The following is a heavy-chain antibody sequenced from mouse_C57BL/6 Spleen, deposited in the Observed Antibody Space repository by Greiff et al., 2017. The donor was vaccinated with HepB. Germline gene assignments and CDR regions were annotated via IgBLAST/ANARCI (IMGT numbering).Heavy chain of an antibody. CDR3: ARKGIWERYAMDY. V-gene: IGHV1-50*01. Sequence: QVQLQQPGAELVKPGASVKLSCKASGYTFTSYWMQWVKQRPGQGLEWIGEIDPSDSYTNYNQKFKGKATLTVDTSSSTAYMQLSSLTSEDSEVYYCARKGIWERYAMDYWGQGTSVTVSS. D-gene: IGHD4-1*01. J-gene: IGHJ4*01. CDR2: IDPSDSYT. CDR1: GYTFTSYW.